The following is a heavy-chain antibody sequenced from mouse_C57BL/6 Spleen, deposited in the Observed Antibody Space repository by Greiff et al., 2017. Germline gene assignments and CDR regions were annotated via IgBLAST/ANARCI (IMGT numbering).Heavy chain of an antibody. CDR1: GYAFSSYW. V-gene: IGHV1-80*01. CDR2: IYPGDGDT. Sequence: QVQLKESGAELVKPGASVKISCKASGYAFSSYWMNWVKQRPGKGLEWIGQIYPGDGDTNYNGKFKDKATLTADKSSSTAYMQLSSLTSEDSAVYFCARGFPFAYWGQGTLVTVSA. CDR3: ARGFPFAY. J-gene: IGHJ3*01.